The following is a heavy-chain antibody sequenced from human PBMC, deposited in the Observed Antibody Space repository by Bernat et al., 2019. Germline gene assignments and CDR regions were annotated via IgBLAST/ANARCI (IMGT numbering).Heavy chain of an antibody. Sequence: EVQLLESGGDLVQPGGSLRLSCIGSGFTFSSCAMNWVRQAPGKGLEWVSGISYTGRSTYYVDSVKGRFTISRDDSKNTVYLQMNSLRAEDTAIYFCAKVDMTATGYPFDMWGQGTLVTVSS. CDR1: GFTFSSCA. D-gene: IGHD1-14*01. V-gene: IGHV3-23*01. CDR3: AKVDMTATGYPFDM. J-gene: IGHJ3*02. CDR2: ISYTGRST.